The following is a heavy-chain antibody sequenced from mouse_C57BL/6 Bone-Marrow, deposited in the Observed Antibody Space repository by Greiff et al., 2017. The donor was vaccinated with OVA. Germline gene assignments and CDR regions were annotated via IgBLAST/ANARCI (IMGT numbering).Heavy chain of an antibody. CDR3: TTNPYYFDY. CDR1: GFNIKDDY. Sequence: EVKLQESGAELVRPGASVTLSCTASGFNIKDDYMHWVKQRPEQGLEWIGWIDPENGDPEYASKFQGKATITADTSSNTAYLQLSSLTSEDTAVYYCTTNPYYFDYWGQGTTLTVSS. J-gene: IGHJ2*01. CDR2: IDPENGDP. V-gene: IGHV14-4*01.